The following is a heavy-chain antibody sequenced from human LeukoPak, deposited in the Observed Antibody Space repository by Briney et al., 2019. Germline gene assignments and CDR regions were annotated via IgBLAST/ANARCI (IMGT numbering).Heavy chain of an antibody. CDR2: INHSGST. CDR3: AKGLDAVAGTPFDY. CDR1: GGSFSGYY. Sequence: SETLSLTCAVYGGSFSGYYWSWIRQPPGKGLEWIGEINHSGSTNYNPSLKSRVTISVDTSKNQFSLKLSSVTAADTAVYYCAKGLDAVAGTPFDYWGQGTLVTVSS. J-gene: IGHJ4*02. V-gene: IGHV4-34*01. D-gene: IGHD6-19*01.